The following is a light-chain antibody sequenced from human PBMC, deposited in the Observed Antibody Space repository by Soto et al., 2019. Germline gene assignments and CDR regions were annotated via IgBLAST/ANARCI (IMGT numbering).Light chain of an antibody. Sequence: EIVMTQSPATLSVSPGEGATLSCRASQGITTNLAWYQQKPGQPPRLLIYGASTRATGIPARFSGSGSGTEFILTISSLQSEDFALYYCQQYGSSPRTFGQGTKVEIK. CDR2: GAS. CDR3: QQYGSSPRT. V-gene: IGKV3-15*01. J-gene: IGKJ1*01. CDR1: QGITTN.